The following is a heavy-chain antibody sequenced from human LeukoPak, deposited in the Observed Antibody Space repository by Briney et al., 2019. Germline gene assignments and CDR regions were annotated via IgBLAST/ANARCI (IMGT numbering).Heavy chain of an antibody. CDR1: GFTFGDYA. D-gene: IGHD3-3*01. CDR3: TRGNLAIFGVVKDYFYMDD. V-gene: IGHV3-49*04. CDR2: IRSKTYGGTT. Sequence: GGSLRLSCKSSGFTFGDYALNWVRQAPGKGLEWVGFIRSKTYGGTTEYAASVKGRFTISRDDSKSIAHLQVNSLKTEDTAVYFCTRGNLAIFGVVKDYFYMDDWGKGTTVTVSS. J-gene: IGHJ6*03.